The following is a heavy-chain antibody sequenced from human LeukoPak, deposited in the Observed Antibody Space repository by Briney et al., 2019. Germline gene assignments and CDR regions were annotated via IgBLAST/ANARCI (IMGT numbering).Heavy chain of an antibody. V-gene: IGHV1-18*01. CDR2: ISAYNGNT. J-gene: IGHJ6*03. CDR3: ARDLGYCSSTSCYADYYYYMDV. CDR1: GYTFTSYG. D-gene: IGHD2-2*01. Sequence: GASVKVSCKASGYTFTSYGISWVRQAPGQGLEWMGWISAYNGNTNYAQKLQGRVTMTTDTSTNTAYMELRSLRSDDTAVYYCARDLGYCSSTSCYADYYYYMDVWGKGTTVTVSS.